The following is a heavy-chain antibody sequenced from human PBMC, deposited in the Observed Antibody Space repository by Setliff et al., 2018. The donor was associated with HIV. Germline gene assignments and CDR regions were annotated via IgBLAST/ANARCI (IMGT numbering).Heavy chain of an antibody. CDR3: ARGGVTNFNY. CDR2: IRYTGSNK. J-gene: IGHJ4*02. V-gene: IGHV3-30*02. Sequence: PGGSLRLSCAASGFTFSSYGIHWVRQAPGKGLEWVAFIRYTGSNKYYADSVKGRFTISRDNSKNTLYLQMNSLRAEDTALYYCARGGVTNFNYWGQGTLVTVSS. CDR1: GFTFSSYG. D-gene: IGHD3-10*01.